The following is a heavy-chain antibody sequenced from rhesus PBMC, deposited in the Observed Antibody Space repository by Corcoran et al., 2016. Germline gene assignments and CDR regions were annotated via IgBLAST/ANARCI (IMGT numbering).Heavy chain of an antibody. V-gene: IGHV4-169*02. Sequence: QVQLQESGPGLVKPSETLSVTCAVSGGSISSSYWSWIRQAPGKGLEWIGYIYGSGSSTNYNPSLKSRVTRSGDTSKNQLSLNLSSVTAADTAVYYCASEEGGIAAAGYWGQGVLVTVSS. CDR1: GGSISSSY. J-gene: IGHJ4*01. D-gene: IGHD6-25*01. CDR3: ASEEGGIAAAGY. CDR2: IYGSGSST.